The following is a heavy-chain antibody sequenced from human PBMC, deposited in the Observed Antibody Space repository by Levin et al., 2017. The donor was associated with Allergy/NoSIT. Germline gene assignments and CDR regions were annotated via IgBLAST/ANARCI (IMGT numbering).Heavy chain of an antibody. Sequence: GGSLRLSCAASGFTFSSYGMHWVRQAPGKGLEWVAVISYDGSNKYYADSVKGRFTISRDNSKNTLYLQMNSLRAEDTAVYYCAKEGRGSSGWYSDYWGQGTLVTVSS. CDR1: GFTFSSYG. CDR3: AKEGRGSSGWYSDY. D-gene: IGHD6-19*01. J-gene: IGHJ4*02. V-gene: IGHV3-30*18. CDR2: ISYDGSNK.